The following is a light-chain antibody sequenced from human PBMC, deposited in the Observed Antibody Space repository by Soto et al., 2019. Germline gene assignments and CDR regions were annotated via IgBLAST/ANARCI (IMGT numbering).Light chain of an antibody. J-gene: IGKJ5*01. CDR1: QSLTSSY. V-gene: IGKV3D-20*02. Sequence: IVLPQSPGTLSLSPGETATLSCRASQSLTSSYLAWYQQRPGQAPSLLIYGVSSRATDIPERFSGSGSGTDFTLTISRLEPEDFAVYYCQQRSNWPITFGQGTRLEI. CDR2: GVS. CDR3: QQRSNWPIT.